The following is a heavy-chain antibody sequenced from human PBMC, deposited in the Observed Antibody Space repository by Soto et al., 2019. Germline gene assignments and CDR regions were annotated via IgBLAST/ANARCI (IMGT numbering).Heavy chain of an antibody. D-gene: IGHD3-22*01. Sequence: PSETLSLTCTVSGGSISSGGYYWSWIRQHPGKGLEWIGYIYYSGSTYYNPSLKSRVTISVDTSKNQFSLKLSSVTAADTAVYYFATLGGRGVYYYDSSGSPPYFDYWGQGTLVTVSS. J-gene: IGHJ4*02. CDR2: IYYSGST. V-gene: IGHV4-31*03. CDR3: ATLGGRGVYYYDSSGSPPYFDY. CDR1: GGSISSGGYY.